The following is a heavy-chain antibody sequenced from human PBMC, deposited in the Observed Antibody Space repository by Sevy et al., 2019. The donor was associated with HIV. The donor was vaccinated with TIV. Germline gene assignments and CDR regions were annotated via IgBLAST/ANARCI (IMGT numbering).Heavy chain of an antibody. Sequence: GGSLRLSCAASGFTLSSRWMSWVRQAPGKGLEWVANIKQDGSEKYYVDSVKDRFTISRDNAKNSLYLQTNSLRAKDTAVYYCVPSGGGHAGYWGQGTLVTVSS. CDR3: VPSGGGHAGY. V-gene: IGHV3-7*01. D-gene: IGHD2-15*01. CDR1: GFTLSSRW. CDR2: IKQDGSEK. J-gene: IGHJ4*02.